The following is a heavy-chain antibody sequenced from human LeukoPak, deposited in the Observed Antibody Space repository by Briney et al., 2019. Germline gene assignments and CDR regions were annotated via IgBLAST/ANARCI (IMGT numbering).Heavy chain of an antibody. CDR3: ARVRQLVDFDY. CDR1: GYNFTGHY. CDR2: INPNSGGT. J-gene: IGHJ4*02. V-gene: IGHV1-2*02. Sequence: GASVKVSCKASGYNFTGHYMHWVRQAPGQGLEWMGWINPNSGGTNYAQNFQGRVTMTRDTFISTAYMELSRLRSDDTAVYYCARVRQLVDFDYWGQGTLVTVSS. D-gene: IGHD6-6*01.